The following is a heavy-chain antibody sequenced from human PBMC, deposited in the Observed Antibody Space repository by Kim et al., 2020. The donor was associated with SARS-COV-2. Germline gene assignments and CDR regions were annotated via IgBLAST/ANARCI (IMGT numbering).Heavy chain of an antibody. D-gene: IGHD4-4*01. J-gene: IGHJ4*02. CDR1: GGSISSSSYY. V-gene: IGHV4-39*07. Sequence: SETLSLTCTVSGGSISSSSYYWGWIRQPPGKGLEWIGSIYYSGSTYYNPSLKSRVTISVDTSKNQFSLKLSSVTAADTAVYYCARCIYSNYDYWGQGTLVTVSS. CDR2: IYYSGST. CDR3: ARCIYSNYDY.